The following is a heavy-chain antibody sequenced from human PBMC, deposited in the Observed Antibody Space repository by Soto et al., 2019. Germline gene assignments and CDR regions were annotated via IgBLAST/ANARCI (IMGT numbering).Heavy chain of an antibody. CDR2: ISSSSSYI. J-gene: IGHJ5*02. CDR1: GFTFSSYS. Sequence: GGSLRLSCAASGFTFSSYSMNWVRQAPGKGLEWVSSISSSSSYIYYADSVKGRFTISRDNAKNSLYLQMNSLRAEDTAVYYCARSREARIMITFGGVIPGWFDPWGQGTLVTVSS. D-gene: IGHD3-16*02. V-gene: IGHV3-21*01. CDR3: ARSREARIMITFGGVIPGWFDP.